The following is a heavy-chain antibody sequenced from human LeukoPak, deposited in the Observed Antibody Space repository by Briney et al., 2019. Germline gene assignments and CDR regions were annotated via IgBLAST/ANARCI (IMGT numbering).Heavy chain of an antibody. J-gene: IGHJ4*02. Sequence: PGGSLRLSCAASGFTFSSYAMHWVRQAPGKGLEWVAVISYAGSNKYYADSVKGRFTISRDNSKNTLYLQMHSLRPEDMAVYYCARRYCSSTNCHAPFDYWGQGTLVTVSS. CDR1: GFTFSSYA. CDR3: ARRYCSSTNCHAPFDY. D-gene: IGHD2-2*01. V-gene: IGHV3-30-3*01. CDR2: ISYAGSNK.